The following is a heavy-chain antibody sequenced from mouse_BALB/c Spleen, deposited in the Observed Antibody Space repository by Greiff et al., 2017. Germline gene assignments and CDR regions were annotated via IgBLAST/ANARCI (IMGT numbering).Heavy chain of an antibody. Sequence: EVKLQESGPGLVKPSQSLSLTCSVTGYSFTSGYYWNWIRQFPGNKLEWMGYISYDGSNNYNPSLKNRISITRDTSKNQFFLKLNSVTTEDTATYYCATPFTAVDYWGQGTTLTVSS. CDR3: ATPFTAVDY. J-gene: IGHJ2*01. D-gene: IGHD1-1*01. CDR1: GYSFTSGYY. V-gene: IGHV3-6*02. CDR2: ISYDGSN.